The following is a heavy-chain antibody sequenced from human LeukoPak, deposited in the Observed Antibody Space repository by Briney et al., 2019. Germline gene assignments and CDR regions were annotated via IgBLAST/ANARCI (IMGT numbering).Heavy chain of an antibody. J-gene: IGHJ6*02. CDR3: AREKGAFGELFLYYYYGMDV. V-gene: IGHV3-7*01. Sequence: PGGSLRLSCAASGFTFSSYWMSWVRQAPGKGLEWVANIKQDGSEKYYVDSVKGRFTISRDNAKNSLYLQMNSLRAEDTAVYYCAREKGAFGELFLYYYYGMDVWGQGTTVTVSS. CDR1: GFTFSSYW. CDR2: IKQDGSEK. D-gene: IGHD3-10*01.